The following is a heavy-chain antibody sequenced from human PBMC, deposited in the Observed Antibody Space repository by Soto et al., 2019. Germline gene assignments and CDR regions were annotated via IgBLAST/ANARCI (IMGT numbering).Heavy chain of an antibody. CDR3: ARTGLFFFKAEDGIRDSVPVSAFLLNRSSDL. V-gene: IGHV4-31*02. Sequence: HPGKGLEWIGYIYYSGSTYYNPSLKSRVTISVDTSKNQFSLKLSSVTAADTAVYYCARTGLFFFKAEDGIRDSVPVSAFLLNRSSDL. CDR2: IYYSGST. D-gene: IGHD3-9*01. J-gene: IGHJ2*01.